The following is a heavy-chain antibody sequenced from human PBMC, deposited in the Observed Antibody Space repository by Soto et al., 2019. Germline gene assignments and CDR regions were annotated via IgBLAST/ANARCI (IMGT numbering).Heavy chain of an antibody. J-gene: IGHJ4*02. Sequence: SETLSLTCTVSGVSISSSYWSWIRQSPGTGLEWIGYIYYTGTTNYTPSLKRRVTISLDTAKNQFSPNVNSLTTADTAVYFCATGANRYSNTASGVGCFDFWGQGTLVTVSS. CDR2: IYYTGTT. V-gene: IGHV4-59*01. D-gene: IGHD5-12*01. CDR3: ATGANRYSNTASGVGCFDF. CDR1: GVSISSSY.